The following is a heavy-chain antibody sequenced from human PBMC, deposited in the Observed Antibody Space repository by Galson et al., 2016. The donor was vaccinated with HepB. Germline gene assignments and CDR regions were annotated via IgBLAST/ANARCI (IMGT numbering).Heavy chain of an antibody. CDR2: IDHRGIT. Sequence: SLTCAVNGGSFRGYYWSWIRQPPGKGLEWIGEIDHRGITNYNPSLKSRVAISVDTSKKELSLRLNSVTAADTAVYYCARGLVGTTALGYWGQGALVSVSS. D-gene: IGHD1-1*01. CDR3: ARGLVGTTALGY. CDR1: GGSFRGYY. V-gene: IGHV4-34*01. J-gene: IGHJ4*02.